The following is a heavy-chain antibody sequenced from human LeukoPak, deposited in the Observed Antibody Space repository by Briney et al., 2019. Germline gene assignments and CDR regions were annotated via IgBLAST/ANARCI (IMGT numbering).Heavy chain of an antibody. D-gene: IGHD2-2*01. CDR1: GYTFTSYY. V-gene: IGHV1-69*13. Sequence: GASVKVSCKASGYTFTSYYIHWVRQAPGQGLEWMGGIIPIFGTANYAQKFQGRVTITADESTSTAYMELSSLRSEDTAVYYCARDFLVVPAAHPGRLYYWGQGTLVTVSS. CDR3: ARDFLVVPAAHPGRLYY. CDR2: IIPIFGTA. J-gene: IGHJ4*02.